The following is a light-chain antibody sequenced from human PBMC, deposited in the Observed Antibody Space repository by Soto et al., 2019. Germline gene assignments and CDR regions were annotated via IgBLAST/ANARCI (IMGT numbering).Light chain of an antibody. CDR1: QSVSGK. V-gene: IGKV3-15*01. J-gene: IGKJ1*01. Sequence: ELLMTQSPATLSVSPGERATLSCRASQSVSGKLAWYQQKPGQAPRLLIYDASTRATGIPARFSGSGSGTEFTLTISSLQSEDFAVYYCQQSNNWPWTFGQGTKVDI. CDR3: QQSNNWPWT. CDR2: DAS.